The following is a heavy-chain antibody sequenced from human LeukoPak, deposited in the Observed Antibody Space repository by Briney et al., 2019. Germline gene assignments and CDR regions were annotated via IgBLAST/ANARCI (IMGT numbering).Heavy chain of an antibody. CDR2: ISYDGSNK. CDR3: AKDTPGGELPEE. Sequence: PGRSLRLSCAASGFTFSSYGMHWVRQAPGKGLEWVAVISYDGSNKYYADSVKGRFIISRDNSKNTLYLQMDSLRAEDTAVYYCAKDTPGGELPEEWGQGTLVTVSS. D-gene: IGHD1-26*01. J-gene: IGHJ4*02. CDR1: GFTFSSYG. V-gene: IGHV3-30*18.